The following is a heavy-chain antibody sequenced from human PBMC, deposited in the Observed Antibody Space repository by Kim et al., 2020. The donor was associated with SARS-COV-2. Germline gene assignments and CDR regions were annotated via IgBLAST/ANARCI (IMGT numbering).Heavy chain of an antibody. J-gene: IGHJ2*01. Sequence: GGSLRLSCAASGFTFSSYAMHWVRQAPGKGLEWVAVIWYDGSNKYYADSVKGRFTISRDNSKNTLYLQMNSLRAEDTAVYYCAKDGGLIAVAGDWYFDLWGRGTLVTVSS. V-gene: IGHV3-33*06. D-gene: IGHD6-19*01. CDR1: GFTFSSYA. CDR2: IWYDGSNK. CDR3: AKDGGLIAVAGDWYFDL.